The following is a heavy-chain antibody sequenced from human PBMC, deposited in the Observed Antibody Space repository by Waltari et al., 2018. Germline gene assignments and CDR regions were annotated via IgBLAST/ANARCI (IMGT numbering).Heavy chain of an antibody. CDR3: ARISSTATRDS. J-gene: IGHJ4*02. D-gene: IGHD6-6*01. Sequence: EVQLVESGGGLVQRGGSRRLSCAAFVFTFRRYWRSWVRQAPGKGLEWVANIKEDGSEKSYVDSVKGRFTISRDNAKNSLSLQMNSLRAEDTAVYYCARISSTATRDSWGRGTLVTVSS. V-gene: IGHV3-7*01. CDR2: IKEDGSEK. CDR1: VFTFRRYW.